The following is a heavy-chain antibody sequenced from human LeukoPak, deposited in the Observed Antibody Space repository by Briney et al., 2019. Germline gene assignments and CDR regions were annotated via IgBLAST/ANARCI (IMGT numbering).Heavy chain of an antibody. CDR3: ARDSYDSSGYSYFDY. CDR2: ISYDGSNK. Sequence: PGGSLRLSCAASGFTFSSYAMHWVRQAPGKGLEWVAVISYDGSNKYYADSVKGRFTISRDNSKNTLYLQMNSLRAEDTAVYYCARDSYDSSGYSYFDYWGQGTLVTVSS. D-gene: IGHD3-22*01. J-gene: IGHJ4*02. CDR1: GFTFSSYA. V-gene: IGHV3-30-3*01.